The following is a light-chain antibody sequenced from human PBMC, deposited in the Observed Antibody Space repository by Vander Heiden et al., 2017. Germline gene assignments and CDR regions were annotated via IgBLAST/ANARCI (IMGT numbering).Light chain of an antibody. CDR1: QDISNY. J-gene: IGKJ4*01. CDR3: QQYDNLPP. V-gene: IGKV1-33*01. CDR2: DAS. Sequence: DIQMTQSPSSLSASVGDRVTITCQASQDISNYLNWYQQKPGKAPKLLIYDASNLETGVPSRFSGSGSGTEFTFTISSLQPEDIATYYCQQYDNLPPFGGGTKVEIK.